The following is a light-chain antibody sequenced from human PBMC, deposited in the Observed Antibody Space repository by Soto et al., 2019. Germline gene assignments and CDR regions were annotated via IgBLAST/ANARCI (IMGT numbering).Light chain of an antibody. CDR3: QQYGRTSWT. Sequence: EIVLTQSPGTLSLSPGEGATLSCRASQSVSTNFFAWYQQKPGQAPRHLIYGASTRATGIPDRFSGSGSGTDFTLTISRLEPEDFAVYYCQQYGRTSWTFGQGTKV. J-gene: IGKJ1*01. CDR2: GAS. CDR1: QSVSTNF. V-gene: IGKV3-20*01.